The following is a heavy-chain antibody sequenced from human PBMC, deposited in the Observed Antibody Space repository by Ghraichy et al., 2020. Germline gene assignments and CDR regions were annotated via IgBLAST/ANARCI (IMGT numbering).Heavy chain of an antibody. Sequence: ASVKVSCKASVDTFTRHYMHWVRQAPGQGLEWMAQINPTDDTTVYAQKLQGRVTMTRDTSASTLYLEVSSLRSEDTAVDYCARERDGYKSFDSWGQGTLVTVSS. V-gene: IGHV1-46*01. CDR2: INPTDDTT. D-gene: IGHD5-24*01. CDR3: ARERDGYKSFDS. J-gene: IGHJ4*02. CDR1: VDTFTRHY.